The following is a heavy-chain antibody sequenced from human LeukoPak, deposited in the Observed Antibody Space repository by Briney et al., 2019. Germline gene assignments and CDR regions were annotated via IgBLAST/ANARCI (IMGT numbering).Heavy chain of an antibody. V-gene: IGHV4-59*01. Sequence: SETLSLTCTVSGGSISSYYWSWIRQPPGKGLEWIGYIYYSGSTNYNPSLKSRVTISVDTSKNQFSLKLSSVTAADTAVYYCARAYVRYQLSYFDYWGQGTLVTVSS. CDR1: GGSISSYY. CDR2: IYYSGST. CDR3: ARAYVRYQLSYFDY. J-gene: IGHJ4*02. D-gene: IGHD2-2*01.